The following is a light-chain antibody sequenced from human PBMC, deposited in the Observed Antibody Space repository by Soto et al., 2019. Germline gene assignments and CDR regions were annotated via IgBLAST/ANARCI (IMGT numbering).Light chain of an antibody. J-gene: IGLJ1*01. Sequence: QSVLTQPPSASGTPVQRVTMSCSGGSPNIGSYTVNWYQQFPGTAPKLLIYNNNQRPSGVPDRFSGSKSGTSASLAISGLQSEDEAGYYCAAWDDSLDGYVFGSGTKVTVL. CDR3: AAWDDSLDGYV. CDR1: SPNIGSYT. CDR2: NNN. V-gene: IGLV1-44*01.